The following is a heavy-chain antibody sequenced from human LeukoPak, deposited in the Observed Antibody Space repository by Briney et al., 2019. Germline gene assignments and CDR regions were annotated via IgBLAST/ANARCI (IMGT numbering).Heavy chain of an antibody. CDR1: GFSFSDFG. Sequence: GGSLRLSCAVSGFSFSDFGMHWVRQAPGKGLEWVAFIRYDGSNKYYADSVKGRFTIYRDNSKNTMYLQMNSLRDEDTAVYYCAKTIAVAGNLDPWGQGTLVTVSS. CDR3: AKTIAVAGNLDP. D-gene: IGHD6-19*01. V-gene: IGHV3-30*02. CDR2: IRYDGSNK. J-gene: IGHJ5*02.